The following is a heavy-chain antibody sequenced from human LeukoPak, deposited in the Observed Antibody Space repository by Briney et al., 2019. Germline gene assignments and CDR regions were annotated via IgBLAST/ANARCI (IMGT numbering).Heavy chain of an antibody. D-gene: IGHD4-11*01. Sequence: GGSLRLSCAASGFTVSSYYMTWVRQAPGKGLEWVSVMYSGGSTYYADSVKGRVAISRDNSQNTVFLQMNSVRVEDMAVYYCARSYSNHLFGMDVWGQGTAVTVSS. V-gene: IGHV3-66*01. CDR2: MYSGGST. CDR3: ARSYSNHLFGMDV. CDR1: GFTVSSYY. J-gene: IGHJ6*02.